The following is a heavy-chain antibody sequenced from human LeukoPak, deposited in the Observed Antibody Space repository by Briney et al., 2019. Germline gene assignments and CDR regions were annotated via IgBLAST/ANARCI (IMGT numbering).Heavy chain of an antibody. V-gene: IGHV1-2*02. Sequence: ASVKVSCKASGYTFTGYYMHWVRQAPGQGLEWMGWINPNSGGTNYAQKFQGRVTMTRDTSISTAYMEPSRLRSDDTAVYYCARGRYYDSSGYNDYWGQGTLVTISS. J-gene: IGHJ4*02. CDR3: ARGRYYDSSGYNDY. CDR2: INPNSGGT. CDR1: GYTFTGYY. D-gene: IGHD3-22*01.